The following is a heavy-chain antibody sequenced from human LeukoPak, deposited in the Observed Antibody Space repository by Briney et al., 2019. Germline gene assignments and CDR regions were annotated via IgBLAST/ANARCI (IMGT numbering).Heavy chain of an antibody. CDR2: IYYSGST. V-gene: IGHV4-59*08. Sequence: SETLSLTCTASGGSISSYYWSWIRQPPGKGLEWIGYIYYSGSTNYNPSLKSRVTISVDTSKNQFSLKLSSVTAADTAVYYCARHRQYYDFWSGLPGSYFDYWGQGTLVTVSS. D-gene: IGHD3-3*01. J-gene: IGHJ4*02. CDR3: ARHRQYYDFWSGLPGSYFDY. CDR1: GGSISSYY.